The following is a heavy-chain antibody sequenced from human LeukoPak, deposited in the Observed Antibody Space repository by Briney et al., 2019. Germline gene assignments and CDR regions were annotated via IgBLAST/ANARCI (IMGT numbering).Heavy chain of an antibody. V-gene: IGHV4-39*07. CDR1: GNSISSGDNY. CDR3: ARWIPQHPLGILGMLDWFDP. Sequence: SETLSLTCTVSGNSISSGDNYWSWIRQPPGKGLEWIGEINHSGSTNYNPSLKSRVTISVDTSKNQFSLKLSSVTAADTAVYYCARWIPQHPLGILGMLDWFDPWGQGTLVTVSS. D-gene: IGHD3-10*02. J-gene: IGHJ5*02. CDR2: INHSGST.